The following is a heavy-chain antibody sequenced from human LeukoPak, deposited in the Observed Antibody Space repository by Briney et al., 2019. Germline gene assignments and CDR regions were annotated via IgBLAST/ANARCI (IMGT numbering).Heavy chain of an antibody. J-gene: IGHJ4*02. CDR3: ARDSRLFGFNWEFDY. D-gene: IGHD1-1*01. CDR1: GFSFSSNA. CDR2: ISYDGGNK. Sequence: PGGSLRFSCAASGFSFSSNAMNWFARAPAKALEGGEIISYDGGNKYYADSVKGRFTISRDNSKNTLHLQMNSLRDEDTAVYYCARDSRLFGFNWEFDYWGQGTLVTVSS. V-gene: IGHV3-30*04.